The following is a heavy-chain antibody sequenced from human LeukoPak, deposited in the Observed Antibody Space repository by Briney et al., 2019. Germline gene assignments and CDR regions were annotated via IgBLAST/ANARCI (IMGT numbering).Heavy chain of an antibody. D-gene: IGHD3-10*01. CDR3: ARDPYGSGSYYPPPSTRYGMDV. J-gene: IGHJ6*02. CDR2: ISSSGSTI. Sequence: PGGSLRLSCAASRFSFSSYEMNWVRQAPGKGLEWVSYISSSGSTIFYADSVKGRFTISRDNAKNSLYLQMDSLRAEDTAVYYCARDPYGSGSYYPPPSTRYGMDVWGQGTTVTVSS. CDR1: RFSFSSYE. V-gene: IGHV3-48*03.